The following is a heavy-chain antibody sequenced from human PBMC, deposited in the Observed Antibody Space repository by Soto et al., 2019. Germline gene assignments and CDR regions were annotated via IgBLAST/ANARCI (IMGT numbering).Heavy chain of an antibody. D-gene: IGHD2-21*02. CDR1: GGSVSRSNW. CDR3: ASVPGVVVSADAAFDL. V-gene: IGHV4-4*02. J-gene: IGHJ3*01. CDR2: IYHSGSA. Sequence: QVQLHESGPGLVKPAGTLSLTCTVSGGSVSRSNWWSWVLQSPGKGLECMGEIYHSGSAHYNPSLKSRATISLDNSKSQFSLRLTSVTAADTAVSYCASVPGVVVSADAAFDLWGPGTRVIVSS.